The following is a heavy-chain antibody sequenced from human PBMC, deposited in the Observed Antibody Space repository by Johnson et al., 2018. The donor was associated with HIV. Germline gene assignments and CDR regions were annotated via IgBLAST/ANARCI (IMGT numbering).Heavy chain of an antibody. D-gene: IGHD2-8*01. CDR1: GFTFSSYA. V-gene: IGHV3-NL1*01. CDR2: IYSGGRT. Sequence: QMLLVESGGGVVQPGRSLRLSCAASGFTFSSYAMHWVRQAPGKGLEWVSLIYSGGRTYYADSVKGRFTISRDNSKNTLYLQMNSLRAGDTAVYYCAKDTNYGSHLLTFEFWGQGTMVTVSS. J-gene: IGHJ3*01. CDR3: AKDTNYGSHLLTFEF.